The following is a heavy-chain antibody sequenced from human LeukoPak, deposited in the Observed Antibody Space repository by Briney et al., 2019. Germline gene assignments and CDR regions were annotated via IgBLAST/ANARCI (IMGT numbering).Heavy chain of an antibody. CDR1: GGSFSGYY. J-gene: IGHJ6*03. CDR3: ARGHVGAPYSGSYYYYYYYYMDV. V-gene: IGHV4-34*01. Sequence: SETLSLTCAVYGGSFSGYYWSWIRQPPGKGLEWIGEINHSGSTNYNPSLKSRVTISVDTSKNQCSLKLSSVTAADTAVYYCARGHVGAPYSGSYYYYYYYYMDVWGKGTTVTVSS. CDR2: INHSGST. D-gene: IGHD1-26*01.